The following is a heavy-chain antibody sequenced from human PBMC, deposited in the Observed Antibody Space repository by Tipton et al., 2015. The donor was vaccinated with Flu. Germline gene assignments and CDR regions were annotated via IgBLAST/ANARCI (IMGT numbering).Heavy chain of an antibody. Sequence: TLSLTCAVSGDSISSDFYWAWIRQFPGKGLEWIGTVSRTGSTNYNPSLKGRVAITVDTSGNQFSLKLSSVTAADTAVYYCARTWEDSTSWGVLYNWFDTWGQGTLVTVSS. J-gene: IGHJ5*02. CDR2: VSRTGST. CDR1: GDSISSDFY. V-gene: IGHV4-38-2*01. CDR3: ARTWEDSTSWGVLYNWFDT. D-gene: IGHD6-13*01.